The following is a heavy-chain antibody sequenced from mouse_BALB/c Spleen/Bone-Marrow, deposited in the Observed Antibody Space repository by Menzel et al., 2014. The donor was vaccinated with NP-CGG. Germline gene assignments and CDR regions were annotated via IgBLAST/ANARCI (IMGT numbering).Heavy chain of an antibody. CDR1: GFNINDTY. J-gene: IGHJ4*01. Sequence: VQLKQSGAELVTPGASVKLSCTASGFNINDTYMHWVKQRPEQGLEWIGRIDPANANTKYDPKFQGKATITADTSSNTAYLQLSSLTSEDTAVYYCALYYGDVMDYWGQGTSVTVSS. V-gene: IGHV14-3*02. CDR2: IDPANANT. D-gene: IGHD1-1*01. CDR3: ALYYGDVMDY.